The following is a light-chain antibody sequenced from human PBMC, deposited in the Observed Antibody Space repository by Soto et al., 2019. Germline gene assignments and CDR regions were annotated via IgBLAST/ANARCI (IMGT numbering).Light chain of an antibody. J-gene: IGLJ7*01. Sequence: QSVLTQPPSASGTPGQRVTISCPGSSSNIGSNYVYWYQQLPGTAPKLLIYRNNQRPSGVPDRFSGSKSGTSASLAISGLRSEDEADYYCAAWDDSLSGYAVFGGGTQLTVL. CDR2: RNN. CDR3: AAWDDSLSGYAV. V-gene: IGLV1-47*01. CDR1: SSNIGSNY.